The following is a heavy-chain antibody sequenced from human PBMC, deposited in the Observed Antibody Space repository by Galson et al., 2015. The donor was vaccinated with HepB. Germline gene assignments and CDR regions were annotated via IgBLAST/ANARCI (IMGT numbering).Heavy chain of an antibody. Sequence: SVKVSCKASGYTFTSYGISWVRQAPGQGLEWMGWISAYNGNTNYAQKLQGRVTMTTDTSTSTAYMELRSLRSDDTAVYYCARDQTSFGAYSLHLDYWGQGTLVTVSS. D-gene: IGHD3-10*01. CDR2: ISAYNGNT. CDR3: ARDQTSFGAYSLHLDY. V-gene: IGHV1-18*04. CDR1: GYTFTSYG. J-gene: IGHJ4*02.